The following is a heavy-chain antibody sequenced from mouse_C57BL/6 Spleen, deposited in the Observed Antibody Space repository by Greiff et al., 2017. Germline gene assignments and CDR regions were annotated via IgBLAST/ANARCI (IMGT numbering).Heavy chain of an antibody. J-gene: IGHJ1*03. D-gene: IGHD2-4*01. CDR1: GFTFKNTY. CDR2: IDPANGNT. Sequence: DVQLQESVAELVRPGASVKLSCTASGFTFKNTYMHWVKQRPEQGLEWIGRIDPANGNTKYAQKFQGKATITANTSSNTAYLQLSSLTSEDTAFYYCAREVTNYYEYLDDWGTGTTLTVSS. V-gene: IGHV14-3*01. CDR3: AREVTNYYEYLDD.